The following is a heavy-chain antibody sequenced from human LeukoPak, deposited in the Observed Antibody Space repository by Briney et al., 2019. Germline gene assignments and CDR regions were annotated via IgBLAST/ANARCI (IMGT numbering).Heavy chain of an antibody. Sequence: SETLSLTCTVSGGSISSYYWSWIRQPAGKGLEWIGRIYTSGSTNYNPSPKSRVTMSVDTSKNQFSLKLSSVTAADTAVYYCARVRDYYDSSGYYLDYWGQGTLVTVSS. D-gene: IGHD3-22*01. CDR3: ARVRDYYDSSGYYLDY. V-gene: IGHV4-4*07. J-gene: IGHJ4*02. CDR2: IYTSGST. CDR1: GGSISSYY.